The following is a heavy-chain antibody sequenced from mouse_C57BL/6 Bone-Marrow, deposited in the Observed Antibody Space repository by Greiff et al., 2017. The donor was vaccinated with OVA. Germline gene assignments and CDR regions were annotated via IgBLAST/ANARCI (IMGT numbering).Heavy chain of an antibody. J-gene: IGHJ2*01. V-gene: IGHV14-4*01. CDR1: GFNIKDDY. CDR2: IDPENGDT. CDR3: TTVGLGD. D-gene: IGHD4-1*01. Sequence: VQLQQSGAELVRPGASVKLSCTASGFNIKDDYMHWVKQRPVQGLEWIGWIDPENGDTEYASKFQGKATITADTSSNTAYLQLSSLTSEDTAVYYCTTVGLGDWGQGTTLTVSS.